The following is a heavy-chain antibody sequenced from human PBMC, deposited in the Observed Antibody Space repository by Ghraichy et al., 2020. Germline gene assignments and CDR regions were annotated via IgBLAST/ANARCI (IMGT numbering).Heavy chain of an antibody. D-gene: IGHD3-3*01. J-gene: IGHJ6*02. CDR1: GFSLTSNGVG. V-gene: IGHV2-5*01. CDR3: GHVIRHYDFSSGTYLSLLDV. Sequence: SGPTLVKPTQTLTLTCTFSGFSLTSNGVGVGWIRQPPGQALEWLSLIYWNDDKLYSPPLNSRLTITKDTSRDRVVLTMTNMDPVDTGTYYCGHVIRHYDFSSGTYLSLLDVWGQGNTVTVS. CDR2: IYWNDDK.